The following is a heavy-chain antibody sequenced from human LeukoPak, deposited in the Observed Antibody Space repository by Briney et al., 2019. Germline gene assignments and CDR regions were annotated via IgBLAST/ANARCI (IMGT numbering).Heavy chain of an antibody. J-gene: IGHJ4*02. CDR1: GFSFSDYY. Sequence: GGSLRLSCVASGFSFSDYYMSWIRQAPGKGLEWVSYISSSGSHTNYADSVTGRFTISRNNAKKSLHLQMNSLRAEDTAVYYCARHPDGSLSLDYWGQGTLVTISS. CDR2: ISSSGSHT. D-gene: IGHD1-26*01. CDR3: ARHPDGSLSLDY. V-gene: IGHV3-11*03.